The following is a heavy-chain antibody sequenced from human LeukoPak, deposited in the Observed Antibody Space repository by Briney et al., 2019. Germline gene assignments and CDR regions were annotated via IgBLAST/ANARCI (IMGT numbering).Heavy chain of an antibody. D-gene: IGHD3-22*01. J-gene: IGHJ4*02. CDR2: ISGSGGST. Sequence: GGSLRLSCAASGFTFSWYAMSWVGQAPGKWLEWVSAISGSGGSTYYADSVKGRFTISRDNSKNTLYLQMNSLRAEDTAVYYCAKDPPHYYDSSGYDWDYWGQGTLVTVSS. CDR1: GFTFSWYA. CDR3: AKDPPHYYDSSGYDWDY. V-gene: IGHV3-23*01.